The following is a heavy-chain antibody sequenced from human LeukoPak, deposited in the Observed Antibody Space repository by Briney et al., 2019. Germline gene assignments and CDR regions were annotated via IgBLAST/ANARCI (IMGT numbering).Heavy chain of an antibody. V-gene: IGHV3-30-3*01. CDR1: GFTFSSYA. D-gene: IGHD1-7*01. CDR2: ISYDGSNK. J-gene: IGHJ3*02. CDR3: ARDESWNSAFDI. Sequence: GGSLRLSCAASGFTFSSYAMHWVRQAPGKGLEWVAVISYDGSNKYHADSVKGRFTISRDNSKNTLYLQMNSLRAEDTAVYYCARDESWNSAFDIWGQGTMVTVSS.